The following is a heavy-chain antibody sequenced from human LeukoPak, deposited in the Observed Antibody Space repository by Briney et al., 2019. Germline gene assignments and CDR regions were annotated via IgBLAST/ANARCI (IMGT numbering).Heavy chain of an antibody. CDR1: GGSFSGYY. V-gene: IGHV4-34*01. Sequence: SETLSLTCAVYGGSFSGYYWSWIRQPPGKGLEWIGEINHSGSTNYNPSLKSRVTISVDTSKNQFSLKLSSVTAADTAVYYCARRSPLRAYYYMDVWGKGTTVTVSS. D-gene: IGHD2-15*01. CDR2: INHSGST. CDR3: ARRSPLRAYYYMDV. J-gene: IGHJ6*03.